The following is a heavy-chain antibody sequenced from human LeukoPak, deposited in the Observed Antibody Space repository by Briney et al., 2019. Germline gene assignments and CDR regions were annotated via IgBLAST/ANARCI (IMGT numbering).Heavy chain of an antibody. CDR1: VYTFTSYY. Sequence: GASVKVSCEASVYTFTSYYMHWVRQAPGQGLEWMGIVNPSGGSTSYAQKFQGRVTMTRDTSTSTVYMELSSLRSEDTAVYYCARGRDTAMVGDYWGQGTLVTVSS. J-gene: IGHJ4*02. CDR2: VNPSGGST. V-gene: IGHV1-46*01. D-gene: IGHD5-18*01. CDR3: ARGRDTAMVGDY.